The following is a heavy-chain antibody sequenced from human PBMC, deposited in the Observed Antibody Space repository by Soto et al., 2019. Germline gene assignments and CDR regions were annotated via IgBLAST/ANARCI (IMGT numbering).Heavy chain of an antibody. CDR3: SRLWAGGDDRDSPPYYLDY. CDR2: IKARSYNYAT. J-gene: IGHJ4*02. CDR1: GFTFSGSA. Sequence: EVQLVESGGGLGQPGGSVIISCAASGFTFSGSAIHWVRQASGKGLEWVGRIKARSYNYATAYTASLKGRFTISRDDSKNSAYLQMNSLKTEDTAVYFCSRLWAGGDDRDSPPYYLDYWGQGTLVTVSS. D-gene: IGHD3-16*01. V-gene: IGHV3-73*02.